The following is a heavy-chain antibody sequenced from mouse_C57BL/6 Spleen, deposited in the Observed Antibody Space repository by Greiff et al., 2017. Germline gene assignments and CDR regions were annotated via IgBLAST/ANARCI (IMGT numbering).Heavy chain of an antibody. CDR3: AKMSGLGRYVDV. D-gene: IGHD4-1*01. J-gene: IGHJ1*03. V-gene: IGHV1-59*01. Sequence: QVQLQQPGAELVRPGTSVKLSCKASGYTFTSYWMHWVKQRPGQGLEWIGVIDPSDSYTNYNQKFKGKGTLTVDTSSSTAYMQLSSLTSEDSAVYYCAKMSGLGRYVDVWGTGTTVTVSS. CDR2: IDPSDSYT. CDR1: GYTFTSYW.